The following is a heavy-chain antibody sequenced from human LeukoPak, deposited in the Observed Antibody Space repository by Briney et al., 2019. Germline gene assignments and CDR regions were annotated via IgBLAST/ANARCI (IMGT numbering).Heavy chain of an antibody. CDR2: PYQRSKWYN. CDR1: GDSVSINSAA. CDR3: ARSPSPYSSGWYSDY. V-gene: IGHV6-1*01. Sequence: SQTLSLTCAISGDSVSINSAAWNWIRQSPSRGLEWLGRPYQRSKWYNDYAVSVKSRITINPDISKNQFSLQLNSVTPEDTAVYYCARSPSPYSSGWYSDYRGQGTLVTVSS. J-gene: IGHJ4*02. D-gene: IGHD6-19*01.